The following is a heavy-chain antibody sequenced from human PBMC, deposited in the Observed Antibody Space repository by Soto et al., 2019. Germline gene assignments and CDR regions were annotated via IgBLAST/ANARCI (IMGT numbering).Heavy chain of an antibody. V-gene: IGHV1-18*04. J-gene: IGHJ5*02. CDR2: ISTYNGDT. CDR3: ARDPSNTSGYRIYFDA. CDR1: GYSFTTHA. Sequence: ASVKVSCKTSGYSFTTHAITWVRQAPGQGLEWMGWISTYNGDTNHAQKFQGRVTLTKDTSTSTAYMELRSLRSDDTAVYYCARDPSNTSGYRIYFDAWGQGTLVTVSS. D-gene: IGHD6-19*01.